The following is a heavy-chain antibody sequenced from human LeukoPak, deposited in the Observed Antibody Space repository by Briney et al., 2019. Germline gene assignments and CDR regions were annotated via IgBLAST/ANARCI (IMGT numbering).Heavy chain of an antibody. CDR3: ARDPGTYYYDSSGCYFDY. D-gene: IGHD3-22*01. CDR1: GGSISSGGYY. CDR2: IYHSGST. V-gene: IGHV4-30-2*01. J-gene: IGHJ4*02. Sequence: KPSETLSLTCTVSGGSISSGGYYWSWIRQPPGKGLEWIGYIYHSGSTYYNPSLKSRVTISVDRSKNQFSLKLSSVTAADTAVYYCARDPGTYYYDSSGCYFDYWGQGTLVTVSS.